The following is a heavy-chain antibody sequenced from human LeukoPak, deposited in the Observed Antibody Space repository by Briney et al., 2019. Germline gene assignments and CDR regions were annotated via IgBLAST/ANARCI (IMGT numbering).Heavy chain of an antibody. CDR2: IYYSGST. CDR1: GGSISSYY. CDR3: ARDGPGYSYGYR. V-gene: IGHV4-59*01. D-gene: IGHD5-18*01. J-gene: IGHJ5*02. Sequence: PSETLSLTCTVSGGSISSYYWSWIRQPPGKGLEWIGYIYYSGSTNYNPSLKSRVTISVDTSKNQFSLKLSSVTAADTAVYYCARDGPGYSYGYRWGQGTLVTVSS.